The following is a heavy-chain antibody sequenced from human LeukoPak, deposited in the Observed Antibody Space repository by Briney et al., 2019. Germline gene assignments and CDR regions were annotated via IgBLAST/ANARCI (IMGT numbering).Heavy chain of an antibody. J-gene: IGHJ1*01. CDR2: ISDSGRTM. CDR1: GFTFSDYY. Sequence: GGSLRLSCAASGFTFSDYYMTWIRQAPGKGLEFISYISDSGRTMYYADSVKGRFTISRDNAKKSLHLQMSSLRGDDTAVYYCARGGDGTVAPSVLRHWGQGTLVTVSS. D-gene: IGHD2-15*01. V-gene: IGHV3-11*04. CDR3: ARGGDGTVAPSVLRH.